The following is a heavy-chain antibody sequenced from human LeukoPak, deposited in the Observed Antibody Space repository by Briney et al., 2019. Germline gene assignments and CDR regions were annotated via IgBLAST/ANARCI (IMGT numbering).Heavy chain of an antibody. D-gene: IGHD6-13*01. Sequence: ETLSLTCTVSGGSISSYYWSWIRQPPGKGLEWIGYIYYSGSTNYNPSLKSRVTISVDTSKNQFSLKLSSVTAADTAVYYCARRGQQLVGDWFDPWGQGTLVTVSS. V-gene: IGHV4-59*08. CDR3: ARRGQQLVGDWFDP. CDR2: IYYSGST. J-gene: IGHJ5*02. CDR1: GGSISSYY.